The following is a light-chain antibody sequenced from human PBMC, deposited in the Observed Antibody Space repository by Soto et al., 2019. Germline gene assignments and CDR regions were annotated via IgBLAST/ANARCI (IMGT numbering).Light chain of an antibody. Sequence: SYELTQPPSVSVSPGQTASITCSGDKLGDKYACWYQRKPGQSPVLVIYQDSKRPSGIPERFSGSNSGNTATLTISGTQAMDEADYYCQAWDSSTPHVVFGGGTKLTVL. J-gene: IGLJ2*01. CDR3: QAWDSSTPHVV. V-gene: IGLV3-1*01. CDR1: KLGDKY. CDR2: QDS.